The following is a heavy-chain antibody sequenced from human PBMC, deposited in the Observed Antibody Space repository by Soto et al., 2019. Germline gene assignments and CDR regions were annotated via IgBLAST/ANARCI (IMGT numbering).Heavy chain of an antibody. Sequence: XETLSLPWAVQRGSFSGSYWSWIRQPPGKGLDWIGEINHSGSTNYNPSLKSRVTISVDTSKNQFSLKLSYVTAAETAVHYCARRFYDFCSAYSFYYYGMDVWGQGTTVTVSS. CDR2: INHSGST. J-gene: IGHJ6*02. CDR3: ARRFYDFCSAYSFYYYGMDV. D-gene: IGHD3-3*01. V-gene: IGHV4-34*01. CDR1: RGSFSGSY.